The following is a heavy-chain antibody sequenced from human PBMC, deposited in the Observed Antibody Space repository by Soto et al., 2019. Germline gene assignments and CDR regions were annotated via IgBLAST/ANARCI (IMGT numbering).Heavy chain of an antibody. Sequence: EVHLVESGGGLVQPGGSLRLSCAASGFTFSTYWMHWVRQVPGKGLLWVSHINSDGSSTNYADSVKGRFTISRDNAKNTLYLQMNSLRAEDTALYYCVRVGGYDPYFDYWGQGTLVTVSS. CDR2: INSDGSST. D-gene: IGHD5-12*01. CDR3: VRVGGYDPYFDY. V-gene: IGHV3-74*01. J-gene: IGHJ4*02. CDR1: GFTFSTYW.